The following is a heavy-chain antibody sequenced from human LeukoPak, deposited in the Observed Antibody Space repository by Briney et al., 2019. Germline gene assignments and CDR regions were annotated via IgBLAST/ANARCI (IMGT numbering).Heavy chain of an antibody. V-gene: IGHV4-4*02. J-gene: IGHJ5*02. CDR2: IYHSGST. Sequence: SETLSLTCAVSGGSIRSSNWWSWVRQSPGQGLEWIGEIYHSGSTDYNPSLKSRLTISVDKSKNQFSLKLSSVTAADTAVYYCARVGGTVGARGWFDPWGQGSLVTVSS. D-gene: IGHD1-26*01. CDR3: ARVGGTVGARGWFDP. CDR1: GGSIRSSNW.